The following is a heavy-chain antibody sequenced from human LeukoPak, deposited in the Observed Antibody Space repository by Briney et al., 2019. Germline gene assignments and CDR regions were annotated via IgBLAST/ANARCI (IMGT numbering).Heavy chain of an antibody. CDR3: AREYSSSSAPFDY. V-gene: IGHV1-46*01. D-gene: IGHD6-13*01. CDR1: GYTFTSYY. J-gene: IGHJ4*02. CDR2: INPSGGST. Sequence: ASVKVSCKASGYTFTSYYMHWVRQAPGQGLEWMGIINPSGGSTSYAQKFQGRVTMTRDTSISTAYMELSRLRSDDTAVYYCAREYSSSSAPFDYWGQGTLVTVSS.